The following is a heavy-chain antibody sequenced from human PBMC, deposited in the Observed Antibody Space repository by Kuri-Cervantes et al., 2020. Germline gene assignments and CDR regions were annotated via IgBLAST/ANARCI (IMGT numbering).Heavy chain of an antibody. CDR1: GASVTSGGYY. CDR2: ISYSGST. V-gene: IGHV4-31*03. D-gene: IGHD2-8*02. Sequence: LRLSCTVSGASVTSGGYYWSWIRQPPGKRLELIGCISYSGSTYYNPSLKSRVTISVDTSKNQFSLKLSSVTAADTAVYYCAGGSEGGGVGSDWGQGTLVTVSS. J-gene: IGHJ4*02. CDR3: AGGSEGGGVGSD.